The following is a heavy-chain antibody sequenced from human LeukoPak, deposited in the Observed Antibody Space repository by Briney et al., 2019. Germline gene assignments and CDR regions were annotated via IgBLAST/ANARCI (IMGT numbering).Heavy chain of an antibody. CDR2: IKQDGSEK. CDR1: GFTFNSYW. Sequence: GGSLRLSCAASGFTFNSYWMSWVRQAPEKGLEWVANIKQDGSEKYYVDSVKGRFTISRDNAKNALYLKMNSLRAEDTAVYYRARVISGYYPIDYWGQGTLVTVSS. J-gene: IGHJ4*02. CDR3: ARVISGYYPIDY. V-gene: IGHV3-7*01. D-gene: IGHD3-22*01.